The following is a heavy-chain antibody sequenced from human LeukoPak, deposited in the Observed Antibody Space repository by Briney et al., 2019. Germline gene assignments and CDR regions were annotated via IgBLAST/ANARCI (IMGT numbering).Heavy chain of an antibody. CDR3: AREEVSYYYGSGKY. V-gene: IGHV1-18*01. CDR1: GYTFTTYG. D-gene: IGHD3-10*01. Sequence: ASVKVSCKASGYTFTTYGISWVRQAPGQGLEWMGWISGYNGNTNYAQKLQGRVTMTTDTSTSTAYMELSSLRSDDTAVYYCAREEVSYYYGSGKYWGQGTLVTVSS. CDR2: ISGYNGNT. J-gene: IGHJ4*02.